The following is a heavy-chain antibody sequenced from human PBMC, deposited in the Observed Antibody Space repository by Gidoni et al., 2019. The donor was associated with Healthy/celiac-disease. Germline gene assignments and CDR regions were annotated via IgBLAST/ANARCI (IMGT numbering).Heavy chain of an antibody. V-gene: IGHV3-23*01. CDR3: AKKGFGGSAFDY. D-gene: IGHD3-16*01. CDR2: IRGSGGST. J-gene: IGHJ4*02. Sequence: EVQLLESGGGLVQPGGSLRLSCAASGFTFSSYAMSWVRQAPGKGLEWVSAIRGSGGSTYYADSVKGRFTISRDNSKNTLYLQMNSLRAEDTAVYYCAKKGFGGSAFDYWGQGTLVTVSS. CDR1: GFTFSSYA.